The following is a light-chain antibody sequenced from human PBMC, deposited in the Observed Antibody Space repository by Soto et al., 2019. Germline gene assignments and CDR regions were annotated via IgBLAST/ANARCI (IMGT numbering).Light chain of an antibody. Sequence: DIQMTQSPSTLSASVGDRVTITCRASQSISSWLAWYQQKPGKAPKLLIYKASSFESGVPSRLSGSGSGTEFTLTISSLQPDDFATYYCQQYNSYSRAFGQGTKVEIK. V-gene: IGKV1-5*03. CDR2: KAS. CDR1: QSISSW. CDR3: QQYNSYSRA. J-gene: IGKJ1*01.